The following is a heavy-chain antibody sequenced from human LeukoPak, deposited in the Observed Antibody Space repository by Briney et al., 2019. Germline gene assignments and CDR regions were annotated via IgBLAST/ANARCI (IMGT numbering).Heavy chain of an antibody. V-gene: IGHV1-69*05. D-gene: IGHD3-10*01. CDR2: IIPIFGTA. Sequence: SVKVSCKASGGTFSSYAISWVRQAPGQGLEWMGGIIPIFGTANYAQKFQGRVTITTDESTSTAYMELSSLRSEDTAVYYCARGPNYGSGSYLDYWGQGTLVTVSS. CDR3: ARGPNYGSGSYLDY. J-gene: IGHJ4*02. CDR1: GGTFSSYA.